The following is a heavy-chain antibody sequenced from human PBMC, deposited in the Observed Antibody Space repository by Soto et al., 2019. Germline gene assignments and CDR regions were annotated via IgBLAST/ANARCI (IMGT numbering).Heavy chain of an antibody. Sequence: PSETLSLTCTVSGDSISSYYWSWIRQPPGKGLEWIGSFYYSGSTTYNPSLKSRVTISVDTSENHFSLRLSSVTAADTAVYYCARQVVDGTVAGAGSFDYWGQGTLVTVSS. V-gene: IGHV4-59*08. D-gene: IGHD6-19*01. J-gene: IGHJ4*02. CDR2: FYYSGST. CDR3: ARQVVDGTVAGAGSFDY. CDR1: GDSISSYY.